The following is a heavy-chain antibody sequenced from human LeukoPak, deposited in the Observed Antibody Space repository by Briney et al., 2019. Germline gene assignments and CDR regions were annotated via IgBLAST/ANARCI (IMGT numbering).Heavy chain of an antibody. CDR2: ISYDGSNK. CDR1: GFTFSSYA. D-gene: IGHD3-3*01. J-gene: IGHJ4*02. V-gene: IGHV3-30-3*01. Sequence: GGSLRLPCAASGFTFSSYAMHWVRQAPGKGLEWVAVISYDGSNKYYADSVKGRFTISRDNSKNTLYLQMNSLRAEDTAVYYCARDSLDKSGYYLGLCDYWGQGTLVTVSS. CDR3: ARDSLDKSGYYLGLCDY.